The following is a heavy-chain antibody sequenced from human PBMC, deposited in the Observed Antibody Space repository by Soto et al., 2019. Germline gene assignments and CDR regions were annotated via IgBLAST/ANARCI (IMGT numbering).Heavy chain of an antibody. J-gene: IGHJ6*02. Sequence: QLQLQESGPGLVKPSETLSLTCTVSGGSISSSSYYWGWIRQPPGKGLEWIGSIYYSGSTYYNPSLKSRVTLPVDTSKNQFSLKLSSVTAADTAVYYCASESEPSVGGMDVWGQGTTVTVSS. CDR2: IYYSGST. V-gene: IGHV4-39*01. CDR3: ASESEPSVGGMDV. D-gene: IGHD1-26*01. CDR1: GGSISSSSYY.